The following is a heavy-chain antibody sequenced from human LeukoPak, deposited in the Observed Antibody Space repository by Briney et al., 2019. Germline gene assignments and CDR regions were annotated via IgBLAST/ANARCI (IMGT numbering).Heavy chain of an antibody. Sequence: GGSLRLSCAASGFAFSNSGMHWVRQAPGKGLEWVAVISFDGSNKNFADSVKGRFTVSRDNSKNTLYLQMNSLRAEDSAVYYCAKDLGSRPRYWYFDLWGRGTLVTVSS. V-gene: IGHV3-30*18. CDR2: ISFDGSNK. CDR3: AKDLGSRPRYWYFDL. J-gene: IGHJ2*01. CDR1: GFAFSNSG. D-gene: IGHD3-10*01.